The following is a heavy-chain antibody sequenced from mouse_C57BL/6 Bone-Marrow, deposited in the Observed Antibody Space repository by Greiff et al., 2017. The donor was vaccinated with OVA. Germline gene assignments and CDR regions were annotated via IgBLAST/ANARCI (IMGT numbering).Heavy chain of an antibody. J-gene: IGHJ2*01. CDR1: GYTFTSYW. V-gene: IGHV1-50*01. CDR3: ARKGRRDY. CDR2: IDPSDSYT. Sequence: QVQLQQPVAELVKPGASVKLSCKASGYTFTSYWMQWVKQRPGQGLEWIGEIDPSDSYTNYNQKFKGKATLTVDTSSSTAYMQLSSLTSEDSAVYYCARKGRRDYWGQGTTLTVSS.